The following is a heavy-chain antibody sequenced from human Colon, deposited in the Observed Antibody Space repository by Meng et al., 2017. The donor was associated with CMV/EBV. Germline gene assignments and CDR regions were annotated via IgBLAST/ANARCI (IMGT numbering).Heavy chain of an antibody. J-gene: IGHJ4*02. CDR3: TRGNTALWDSDS. Sequence: SETLSLTCNVSGGSISDYHWTWIRQPPGMGLEWIGYIYYTGTTYYNPSLKSRVTISVDTSKNHFSLKLTSVTAADTAVYYCTRGNTALWDSDSWGQGTLVTVSS. V-gene: IGHV4-59*01. CDR2: IYYTGTT. CDR1: GGSISDYH. D-gene: IGHD3-10*01.